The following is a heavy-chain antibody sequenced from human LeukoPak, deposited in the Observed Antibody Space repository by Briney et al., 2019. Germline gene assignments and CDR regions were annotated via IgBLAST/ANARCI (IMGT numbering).Heavy chain of an antibody. J-gene: IGHJ4*02. CDR2: LNPQTGDT. Sequence: GGSLRLSCAASGFTFSSYGMHWVRQAPGQGLEWMGWLNPQTGDTHFAQKFQGRVTFTRDTSISTAYMAMSRLRSDDTAVFYCARGSRYHDWLSPLDSWGQGTLVTVSS. CDR1: GFTFSSYG. D-gene: IGHD3-9*01. V-gene: IGHV1-2*02. CDR3: ARGSRYHDWLSPLDS.